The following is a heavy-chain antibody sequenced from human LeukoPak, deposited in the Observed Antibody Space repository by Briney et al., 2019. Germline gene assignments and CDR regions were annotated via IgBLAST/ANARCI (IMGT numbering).Heavy chain of an antibody. Sequence: GGSLRLSCAVWGILLSNYRVSWLRQARGEGREWGGGISDSADTTKCAASVKGRFHISRDNPKNTLYLQMNSLRAEDTAVYFCAKRGVVIRVILVGFHKEAYYFDSWGQGALVTVSS. CDR3: AKRGVVIRVILVGFHKEAYYFDS. CDR1: GILLSNYR. CDR2: ISDSADTT. D-gene: IGHD3-22*01. J-gene: IGHJ4*02. V-gene: IGHV3-23*01.